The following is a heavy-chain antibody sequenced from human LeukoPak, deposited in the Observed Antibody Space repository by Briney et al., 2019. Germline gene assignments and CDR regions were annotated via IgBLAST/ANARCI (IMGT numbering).Heavy chain of an antibody. Sequence: PGGSLRLSCAASGFTFSTYTMSWVRQAPGKGLEWVSSISSSSYIYYADSVKGRFTISRDNAKNSLYLRMNSLSAEDTAVYYCASDRSGYFDYWGQGTLVTVSS. CDR3: ASDRSGYFDY. CDR2: ISSSSYI. CDR1: GFTFSTYT. J-gene: IGHJ4*02. V-gene: IGHV3-21*01. D-gene: IGHD3-3*01.